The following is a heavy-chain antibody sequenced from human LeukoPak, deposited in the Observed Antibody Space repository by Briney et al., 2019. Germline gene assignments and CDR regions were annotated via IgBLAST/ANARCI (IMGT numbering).Heavy chain of an antibody. J-gene: IGHJ2*01. CDR2: IYYSGST. CDR3: ARGGDQLLSSSYFDL. CDR1: GGSISSYY. V-gene: IGHV4-59*01. Sequence: PSETLSLTCTVSGGSISSYYWSWIRQPPGKGLEWIGYIYYSGSTNYNPSLKSRVTISVDTSKNQSSLKLSSVTAADTAVYYCARGGDQLLSSSYFDLWGRSTLVTVSS. D-gene: IGHD2-2*01.